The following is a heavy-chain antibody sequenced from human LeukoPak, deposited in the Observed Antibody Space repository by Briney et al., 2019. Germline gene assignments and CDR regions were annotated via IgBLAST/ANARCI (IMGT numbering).Heavy chain of an antibody. CDR2: ISSSSSYI. CDR1: GFTLSTYS. V-gene: IGHV3-21*01. Sequence: NPGGSLRLSCAASGFTLSTYSMNWVRQAPGKGLEWVSSISSSSSYIYYANSVKGRFTISRDNAKNSLYLQMNGLRAEDTAVYYCASQTAMGKFPFDYWGQGTLVTVSS. J-gene: IGHJ4*02. D-gene: IGHD5-18*01. CDR3: ASQTAMGKFPFDY.